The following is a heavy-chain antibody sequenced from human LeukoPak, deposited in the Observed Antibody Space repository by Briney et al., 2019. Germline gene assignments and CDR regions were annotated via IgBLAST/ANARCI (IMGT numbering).Heavy chain of an antibody. J-gene: IGHJ4*02. CDR2: IYYSGST. V-gene: IGHV4-59*01. Sequence: PSETLSLTCTVSGGSISSYYWSWIRQPPGKGLEWIGYIYYSGSTNYNPSLKSRVTISVDTSKNQFSLKLSSVTAADTAVYYCASLDSSGYLAFDYWGQGTLVTVSS. CDR3: ASLDSSGYLAFDY. D-gene: IGHD3-22*01. CDR1: GGSISSYY.